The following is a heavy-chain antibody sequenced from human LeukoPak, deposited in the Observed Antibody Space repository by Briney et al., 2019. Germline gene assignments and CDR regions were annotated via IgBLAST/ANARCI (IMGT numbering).Heavy chain of an antibody. D-gene: IGHD3-3*01. CDR1: GYTFTGYY. Sequence: GASVKVSCKASGYTFTGYYIHWVRQAPGQGLEWMGWINPNSGDTDYAQKFQGRVTMTRDTSTSTAYMELSRLRSDDTAVYYCARGLRFLEWLSPLDYWGQGTLVTVSS. J-gene: IGHJ4*02. V-gene: IGHV1-2*02. CDR3: ARGLRFLEWLSPLDY. CDR2: INPNSGDT.